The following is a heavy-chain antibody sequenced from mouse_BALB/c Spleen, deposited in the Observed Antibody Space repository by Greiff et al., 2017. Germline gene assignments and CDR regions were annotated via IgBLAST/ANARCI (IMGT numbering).Heavy chain of an antibody. CDR1: GYSITSGYY. CDR2: ISYDGSN. J-gene: IGHJ3*01. V-gene: IGHV3-6*02. CDR3: ARGAARAPFAY. Sequence: EVKLQESGPGLVKPSQSLSLTCSVTGYSITSGYYWNWIRQFPGNKLEWMGYISYDGSNNYNPSLKNRISITRDTSKNQFFLKLNSVTTEDTATYYCARGAARAPFAYWGQGTLVTVSA. D-gene: IGHD3-1*01.